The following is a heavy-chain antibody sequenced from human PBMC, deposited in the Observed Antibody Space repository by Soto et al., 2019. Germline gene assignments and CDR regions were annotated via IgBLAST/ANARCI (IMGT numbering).Heavy chain of an antibody. CDR1: GYSISSGYY. Sequence: PSLTCAVSGYSISSGYYWGWIRQPPGTGPVWIGTISHSGSTYYNPSLKGRVTISLDTSKNQFSLQLSSVTAADTAVYYCARDLVVLLPAALHGWFDPWGQGTLVTVSS. CDR2: ISHSGST. CDR3: ARDLVVLLPAALHGWFDP. D-gene: IGHD2-2*02. J-gene: IGHJ5*02. V-gene: IGHV4-38-2*02.